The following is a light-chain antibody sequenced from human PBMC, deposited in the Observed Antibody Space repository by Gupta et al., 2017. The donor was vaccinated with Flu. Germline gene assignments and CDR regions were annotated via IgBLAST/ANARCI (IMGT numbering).Light chain of an antibody. Sequence: EIVLTQPPGPLSLSPGERATLSCRASQSVSSSYLAWYQQKPGQAPRLLIYGASSRATGIPDRFSGSGSGTDFTLTISRLEPEDFAVYYCQQDGSSPETFGQGTKLEIK. V-gene: IGKV3-20*01. CDR2: GAS. J-gene: IGKJ2*01. CDR1: QSVSSSY. CDR3: QQDGSSPET.